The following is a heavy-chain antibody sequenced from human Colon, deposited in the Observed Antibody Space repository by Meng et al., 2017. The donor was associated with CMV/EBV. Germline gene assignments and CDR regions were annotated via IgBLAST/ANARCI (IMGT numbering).Heavy chain of an antibody. CDR2: IGAGFDT. D-gene: IGHD3-16*01. V-gene: IGHV3-13*01. CDR1: GFIFSSYD. J-gene: IGHJ5*01. Sequence: GESLKISCAASGFIFSSYDMHWVRQAAGKGLEWVSAIGAGFDTYYSDSVKGRFTISRENAKNSLYLQMNNLRVEDTALYYCRTGHYDRAWGHGTLVTVSS. CDR3: RTGHYDRA.